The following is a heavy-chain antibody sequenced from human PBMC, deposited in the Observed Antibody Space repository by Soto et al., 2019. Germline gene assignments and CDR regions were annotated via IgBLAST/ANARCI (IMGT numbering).Heavy chain of an antibody. J-gene: IGHJ4*02. CDR1: GFTFSSYG. V-gene: IGHV3-30*18. Sequence: GGSLRLSCAASGFTFSSYGMHWVRQAPGKGLEWVAVISYDGSNKYYADSVKGRFTISRDNSKNTLYLQMNSLRAEDTAVYYCAKDPGGQAVALDYWGPGTPGTVSS. CDR2: ISYDGSNK. D-gene: IGHD6-19*01. CDR3: AKDPGGQAVALDY.